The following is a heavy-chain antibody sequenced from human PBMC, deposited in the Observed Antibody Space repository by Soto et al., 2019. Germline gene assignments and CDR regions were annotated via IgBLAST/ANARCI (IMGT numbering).Heavy chain of an antibody. Sequence: LGESLKISCKGSGYTFTNYWIGWVRQMPGKGPEWMGIIYPGDSDTKYNPSFQGQGTISADKSITTTYLQRSSFKASDTAIYYCAASIFYYGMDVWGQGTTVTVSS. V-gene: IGHV5-51*01. CDR3: AASIFYYGMDV. CDR2: IYPGDSDT. J-gene: IGHJ6*02. CDR1: GYTFTNYW.